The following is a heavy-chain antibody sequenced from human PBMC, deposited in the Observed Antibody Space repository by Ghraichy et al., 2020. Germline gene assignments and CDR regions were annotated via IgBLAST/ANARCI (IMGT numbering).Heavy chain of an antibody. D-gene: IGHD6-19*01. CDR2: INHSGST. CDR1: GGSFSGYY. J-gene: IGHJ4*02. V-gene: IGHV4-34*01. Sequence: SETLSLTCAVYGGSFSGYYWSWIRQPPGKGLEWIGEINHSGSTNYNPSLKSRVTISVDTSKNQFSLKLSSVTAADTAVYYCARVPDAGQWSPRETRRFYYFDYWGQGTLVTVSS. CDR3: ARVPDAGQWSPRETRRFYYFDY.